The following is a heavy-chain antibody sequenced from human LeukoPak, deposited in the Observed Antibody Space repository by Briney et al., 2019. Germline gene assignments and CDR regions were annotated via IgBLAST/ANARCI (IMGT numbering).Heavy chain of an antibody. CDR1: GGSFSGYY. V-gene: IGHV4-34*01. D-gene: IGHD6-13*01. Sequence: PSETLSLTCAVYGGSFSGYYWSWICQPPGKGLEWIGEINHSGSTNYNPSLKSRVTISVDTSKNQFSLKLSSVTAADTAVYYCARSRAGPSSSWYPDYWGQGTLVTVSS. J-gene: IGHJ4*02. CDR2: INHSGST. CDR3: ARSRAGPSSSWYPDY.